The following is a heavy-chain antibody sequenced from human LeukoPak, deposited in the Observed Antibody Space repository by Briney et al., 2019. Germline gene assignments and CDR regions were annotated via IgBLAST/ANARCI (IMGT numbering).Heavy chain of an antibody. Sequence: GGSLRLSCAASGFTFSSYSMNWVRQAPGKGLEWVSSISSSSSYIYYADSVKGRFTISRDNAENSLYLQMNSLRAEDTAVYYCARDVRRDGYNQYYFDYWGQGTLVTVSS. J-gene: IGHJ4*02. CDR3: ARDVRRDGYNQYYFDY. CDR2: ISSSSSYI. D-gene: IGHD5-24*01. CDR1: GFTFSSYS. V-gene: IGHV3-21*01.